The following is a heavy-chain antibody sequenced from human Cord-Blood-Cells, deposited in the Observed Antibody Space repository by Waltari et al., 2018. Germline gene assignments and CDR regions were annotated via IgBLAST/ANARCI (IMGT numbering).Heavy chain of an antibody. J-gene: IGHJ4*02. Sequence: QVQLVQSGAEVKKPGASVKVSCKASGYTFTGYYMHWVRQAPGQGLEWMGGINPNSGGTTYAQKFKGRVTMTRDTSISTAYMELSSLRSDDTAVYYCARAKSTGRGPGLDYWGQGTLVTVSS. CDR3: ARAKSTGRGPGLDY. CDR1: GYTFTGYY. V-gene: IGHV1-2*02. CDR2: INPNSGGT. D-gene: IGHD1-26*01.